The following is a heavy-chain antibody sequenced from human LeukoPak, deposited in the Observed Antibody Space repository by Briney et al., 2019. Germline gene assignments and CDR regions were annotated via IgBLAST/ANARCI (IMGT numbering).Heavy chain of an antibody. CDR1: GGSVSRSSYH. CDR3: ARFTEAVAFDY. D-gene: IGHD4-23*01. Sequence: SETLSLTCTVSGGSVSRSSYHWGWIRQPPGKGLEWIGEIYHSGSTNYNPSLKSRVTISVDKSKNQFSLKLSSVTAADTAVYYCARFTEAVAFDYWGQGTLVTVSS. J-gene: IGHJ4*02. CDR2: IYHSGST. V-gene: IGHV4-61*05.